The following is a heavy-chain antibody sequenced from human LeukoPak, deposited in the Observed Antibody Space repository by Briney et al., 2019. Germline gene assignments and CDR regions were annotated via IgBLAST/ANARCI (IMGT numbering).Heavy chain of an antibody. J-gene: IGHJ6*03. CDR2: ISSSGSAI. CDR1: GFTFSSYE. D-gene: IGHD3-10*01. CDR3: ARERYYGSGGYYYYYMDV. Sequence: GGSLRLSCAASGFTFSSYEMNWVRQAPGKGLEWVSYISSSGSAIYYADSVKGRFTISRDNAKNSLYLQMNSLRAEDTAVYYCARERYYGSGGYYYYYMDVWGKGTTVTISS. V-gene: IGHV3-48*03.